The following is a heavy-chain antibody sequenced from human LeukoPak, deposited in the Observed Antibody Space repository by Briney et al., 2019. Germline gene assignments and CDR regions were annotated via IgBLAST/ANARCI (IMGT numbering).Heavy chain of an antibody. D-gene: IGHD1-26*01. J-gene: IGHJ4*02. Sequence: ASVKVSCKASGYTCTSYDIKWVRQATGQGLEWMGWMNPNSGNTGYAQKFQGRVTMTRNTSISTAYMELSSLRSEDTAVYYCARAYRLSGSYSYGGYWGQGTLVTVSS. CDR2: MNPNSGNT. V-gene: IGHV1-8*01. CDR3: ARAYRLSGSYSYGGY. CDR1: GYTCTSYD.